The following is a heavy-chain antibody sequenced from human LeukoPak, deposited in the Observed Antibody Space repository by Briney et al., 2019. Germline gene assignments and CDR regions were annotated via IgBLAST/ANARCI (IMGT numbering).Heavy chain of an antibody. CDR3: AREVPPYDFWSGYYTGIRYYYGMDV. V-gene: IGHV3-74*01. D-gene: IGHD3-3*01. CDR2: INSDGIST. J-gene: IGHJ6*02. Sequence: GGSLRLSCAASGFTFSSYWMHWVRQAPGKGLVWVSRINSDGISTSYADSVKGRFTISRDNAKNTLYLQMNSLRAEDTAVYYCAREVPPYDFWSGYYTGIRYYYGMDVWGQGTTVTVSS. CDR1: GFTFSSYW.